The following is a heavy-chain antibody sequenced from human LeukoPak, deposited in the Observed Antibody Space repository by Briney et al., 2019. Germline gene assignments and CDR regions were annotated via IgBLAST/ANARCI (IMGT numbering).Heavy chain of an antibody. Sequence: GGSLRLSCAASGFTFSSYEMNWVRQAPGKGLEWVSYISSSGSTIYYADSVKGRFTISRDNAKNSLYLQMNSLRAEDTAVYYCARKGYSYGYAFDYWGQGTLVTVSS. V-gene: IGHV3-48*03. CDR2: ISSSGSTI. CDR1: GFTFSSYE. J-gene: IGHJ4*02. CDR3: ARKGYSYGYAFDY. D-gene: IGHD5-18*01.